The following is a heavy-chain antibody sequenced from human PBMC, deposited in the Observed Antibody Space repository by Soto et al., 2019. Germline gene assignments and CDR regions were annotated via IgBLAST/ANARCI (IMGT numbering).Heavy chain of an antibody. CDR3: ARDLVPGYTGYSDY. Sequence: DSVKVSCKASGYTFTNYYIHWVRQAPGQGLEWMGWISAYNGNTNSAQKFQDRVTLTADTSTSTAYMELRSLRSDDTALYYCARDLVPGYTGYSDYWGQGTLVTVSS. CDR1: GYTFTNYY. D-gene: IGHD5-12*01. CDR2: ISAYNGNT. J-gene: IGHJ4*02. V-gene: IGHV1-18*04.